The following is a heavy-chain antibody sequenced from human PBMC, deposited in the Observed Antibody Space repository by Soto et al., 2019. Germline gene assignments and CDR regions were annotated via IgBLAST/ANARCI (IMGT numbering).Heavy chain of an antibody. J-gene: IGHJ6*02. CDR2: IIPIFGTA. D-gene: IGHD3-3*01. CDR3: ARGRGDFWSGLDYYYYYCRDV. CDR1: GGTFSSYA. V-gene: IGHV1-69*01. Sequence: QVQLVQSGAEVKKHGSSVKVSCKASGGTFSSYAISWVRQAPGQGLEWMGGIIPIFGTANYAQKFQGRVTITADESTSTAHMELSSLRSEDTAVYYCARGRGDFWSGLDYYYYYCRDVCGQGTTVTVSS.